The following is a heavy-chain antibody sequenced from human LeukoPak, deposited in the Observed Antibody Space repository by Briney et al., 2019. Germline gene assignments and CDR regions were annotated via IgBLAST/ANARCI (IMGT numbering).Heavy chain of an antibody. CDR1: EYTLTELS. CDR2: FDPDDGDT. J-gene: IGHJ4*02. CDR3: ATDHSSPLNGYCSGGSCYSGQLHY. D-gene: IGHD2-15*01. V-gene: IGHV1-24*01. Sequence: EASVKVSCKVSEYTLTELSMHWVRQAPGNGLEWMGGFDPDDGDTIYAQKFQGRVTMTEDTSTDTAYMELSSLRSEDTAVYYCATDHSSPLNGYCSGGSCYSGQLHYWGQGTLVTVSS.